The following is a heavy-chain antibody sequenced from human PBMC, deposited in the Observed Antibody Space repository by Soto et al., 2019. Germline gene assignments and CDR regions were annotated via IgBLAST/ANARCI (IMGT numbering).Heavy chain of an antibody. V-gene: IGHV1-18*04. CDR1: GYTFTSYG. D-gene: IGHD3-22*01. Sequence: GASVKVSCKASGYTFTSYGISWVRQAPGQGLEWMGWISAYNGNTNYAQKLQGRVTMTTDTSTSTAYMELRSLRSDDTAVYYCARETPYDSSGYYFMNYYYYGMDVWGQGTTVTVSS. CDR2: ISAYNGNT. J-gene: IGHJ6*02. CDR3: ARETPYDSSGYYFMNYYYYGMDV.